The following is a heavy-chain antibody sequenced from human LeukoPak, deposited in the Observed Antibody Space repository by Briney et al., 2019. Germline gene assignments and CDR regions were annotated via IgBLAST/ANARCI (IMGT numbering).Heavy chain of an antibody. Sequence: ASVKVSCKASGYTFTGYYMHWVRQAPGQGLEWMGWINPNSGGTNYAQKFQGRVTMTRDTSIGTAYMELSRLRSDDTAVYYCARERRGGSSRSDAFDIWGQGTMVTVSS. CDR1: GYTFTGYY. V-gene: IGHV1-2*02. CDR3: ARERRGGSSRSDAFDI. J-gene: IGHJ3*02. CDR2: INPNSGGT. D-gene: IGHD6-13*01.